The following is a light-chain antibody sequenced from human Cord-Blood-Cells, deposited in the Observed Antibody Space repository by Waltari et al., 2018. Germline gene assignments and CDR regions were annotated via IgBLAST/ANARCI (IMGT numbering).Light chain of an antibody. Sequence: EIVLTQSPGTLSLSPGERATLSCRASQSVSSSYLAWYQQKPGQAPRLLIYGASSRATRIPDRFSGSGSGTDFTLTISRLEPEDFAVYDCQQYGSSSITFGQGTRLEIK. CDR2: GAS. CDR3: QQYGSSSIT. CDR1: QSVSSSY. J-gene: IGKJ5*01. V-gene: IGKV3-20*01.